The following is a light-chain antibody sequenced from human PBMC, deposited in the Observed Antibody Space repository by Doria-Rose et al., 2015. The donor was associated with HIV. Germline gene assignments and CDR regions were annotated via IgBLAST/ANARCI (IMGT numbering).Light chain of an antibody. CDR1: QDINNY. CDR3: QKSNTAPRT. V-gene: IGKV1-27*01. CDR2: SAS. J-gene: IGKJ1*01. Sequence: SASVGDTVTITCRASQDINNYLAWYQQKRGDPPKLLIYSASTLHSGVPSRFSGSGSGTEFTLTITRLQPDDFATYFCQKSNTAPRTFGQGTRVEIK.